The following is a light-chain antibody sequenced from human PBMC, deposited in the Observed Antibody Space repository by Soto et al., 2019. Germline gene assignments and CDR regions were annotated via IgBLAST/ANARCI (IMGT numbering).Light chain of an antibody. CDR1: QSVGTY. V-gene: IGKV3-15*01. CDR2: GAS. CDR3: QQYDNLPPWT. Sequence: EIVMTQSPATLSVSPGERATLSCKASQSVGTYLAWYQQKPGQAPRLLIYGASTRATGVQARFSGGGSGTEFTLTISSLQSEDFAIYHCQQYDNLPPWTFGQGTKVEIK. J-gene: IGKJ1*01.